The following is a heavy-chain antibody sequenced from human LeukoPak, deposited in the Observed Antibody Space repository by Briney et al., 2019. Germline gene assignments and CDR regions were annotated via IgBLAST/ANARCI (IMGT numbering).Heavy chain of an antibody. CDR2: ISTYNGDT. CDR3: ARLTEFPQYFDY. V-gene: IGHV1-18*01. CDR1: GYTFTTYS. J-gene: IGHJ4*02. D-gene: IGHD2-21*02. Sequence: ASVKVSCKASGYTFTTYSLPWVRQAPGQGLEWMGWISTYNGDTNYSQKLQGRVTMTTDTSTSTAYMELRSLRSDDTAVYYCARLTEFPQYFDYWGQGTLVTVSS.